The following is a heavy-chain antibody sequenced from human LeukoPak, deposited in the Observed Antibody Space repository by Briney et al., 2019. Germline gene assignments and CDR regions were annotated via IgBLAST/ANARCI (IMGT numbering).Heavy chain of an antibody. CDR2: ISAYNGNT. CDR1: GYTFTSYG. J-gene: IGHJ5*02. Sequence: ASVKVSCKASGYTFTSYGISWVRQAPGQGLEWMGWISAYNGNTNYAQKLQGRVTMTTDTSTSTAYMELRSLRSDDTAGYYCARAWGSSSWYEHWFDPWGQGTLVTVSS. CDR3: ARAWGSSSWYEHWFDP. D-gene: IGHD6-13*01. V-gene: IGHV1-18*01.